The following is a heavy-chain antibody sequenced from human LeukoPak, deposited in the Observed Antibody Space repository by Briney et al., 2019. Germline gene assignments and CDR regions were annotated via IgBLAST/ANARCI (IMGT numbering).Heavy chain of an antibody. CDR1: GFTFTTYW. Sequence: PGGSLRLSCAASGFTFTTYWMHCVRQAPGKGLEWVANIKQDGSEKYYVDSVKGRFTISRDNAKNSLYLQMNSLRAEDTAVYYCARDKIVGATNFDYWGQGTLVTVSS. V-gene: IGHV3-7*03. CDR3: ARDKIVGATNFDY. CDR2: IKQDGSEK. D-gene: IGHD1-26*01. J-gene: IGHJ4*02.